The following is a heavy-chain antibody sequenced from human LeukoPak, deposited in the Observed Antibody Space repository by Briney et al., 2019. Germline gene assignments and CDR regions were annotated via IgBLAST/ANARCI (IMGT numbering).Heavy chain of an antibody. CDR1: GGSISSYY. V-gene: IGHV4-59*08. D-gene: IGHD2-8*01. CDR3: AAASVMVPLYYYYGMDV. Sequence: SETLSLTCTVSGGSISSYYWSWIRQPPGKGLEWIGYIYYSGSTNYNPSLKSRVTISVDTSKNQFSLKLSSVTAADTAVYYCAAASVMVPLYYYYGMDVWGQGTTVTVSS. J-gene: IGHJ6*02. CDR2: IYYSGST.